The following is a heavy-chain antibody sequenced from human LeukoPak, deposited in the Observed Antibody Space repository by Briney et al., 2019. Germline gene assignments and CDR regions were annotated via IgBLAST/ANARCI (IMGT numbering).Heavy chain of an antibody. J-gene: IGHJ3*02. CDR3: ASHSSSWYDAFDI. D-gene: IGHD6-13*01. Sequence: GASVKVSCKASGYTYTSYAMHWVRQAPGQRLEWMGWINAGNGNTKYLQKFQGRVTITRDTSASTAYMELSSLRSEDTAVYYCASHSSSWYDAFDIWGQGTMVIVSS. CDR2: INAGNGNT. CDR1: GYTYTSYA. V-gene: IGHV1-3*01.